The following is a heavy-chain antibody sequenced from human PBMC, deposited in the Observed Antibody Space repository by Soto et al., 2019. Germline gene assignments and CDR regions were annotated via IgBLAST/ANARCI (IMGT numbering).Heavy chain of an antibody. Sequence: GGSLRLSCAASGFTFSSYAMSWVRQAPGKGLEWVSAISGSGGSTYYADSVKGRFTISRDNSKNTLYLQMNSLRAEDTAVYYCAKAHETMSYYYYGMDVWGQGTTVTVSS. V-gene: IGHV3-23*01. J-gene: IGHJ6*02. CDR3: AKAHETMSYYYYGMDV. D-gene: IGHD3-10*02. CDR1: GFTFSSYA. CDR2: ISGSGGST.